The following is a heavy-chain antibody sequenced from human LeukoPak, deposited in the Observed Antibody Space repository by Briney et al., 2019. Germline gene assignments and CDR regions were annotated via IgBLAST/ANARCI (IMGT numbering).Heavy chain of an antibody. CDR3: ARGVNHYYYYYYMDV. D-gene: IGHD1-14*01. Sequence: SETLSLTCTVSGGSISNSNYYWGWIRRPPGKGLECIGSIYYSGSTYYNPSLKSRVTISVDTSKNQFSLKLSSVTAADTAVYYCARGVNHYYYYYYMDVWGKGTTVTVSS. CDR1: GGSISNSNYY. CDR2: IYYSGST. V-gene: IGHV4-39*07. J-gene: IGHJ6*03.